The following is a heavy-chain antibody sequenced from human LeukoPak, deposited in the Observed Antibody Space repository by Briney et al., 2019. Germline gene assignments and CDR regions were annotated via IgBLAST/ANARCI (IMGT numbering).Heavy chain of an antibody. CDR3: AKDNTGTDAFDI. Sequence: PGGSLRLSCAASGFTFSSYGMSWVRQAPGKGLEWVSAISGSGGSTYYADSVKGRFTISIDNSKNTLYLQMNSLRAEDTAVYYCAKDNTGTDAFDIWGQGTMVTVSS. CDR2: ISGSGGST. J-gene: IGHJ3*02. D-gene: IGHD6-13*01. V-gene: IGHV3-23*01. CDR1: GFTFSSYG.